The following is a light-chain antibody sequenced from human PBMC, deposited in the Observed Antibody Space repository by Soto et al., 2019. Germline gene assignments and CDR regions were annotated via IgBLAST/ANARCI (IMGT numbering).Light chain of an antibody. J-gene: IGKJ2*01. CDR3: QQYNNWPPFT. V-gene: IGKV3D-15*01. CDR1: QTVSRN. Sequence: EIVMTQSPATLSVSPGERVTFSCRASQTVSRNLAWYQQRPGQAPRLLIYDALTRATGIPARFSGSGSGTEFTLTISSLQSEDFAVYYCQQYNNWPPFTFGQGTKVETK. CDR2: DAL.